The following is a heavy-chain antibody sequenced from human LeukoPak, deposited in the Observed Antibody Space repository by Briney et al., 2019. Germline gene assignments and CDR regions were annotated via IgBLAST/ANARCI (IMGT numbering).Heavy chain of an antibody. Sequence: ASVKVSCKASGYTFTSYGISWVRQAPGQGLEWMGWISAYNGNTNYAQKFQGRVTMTRDTSISTAYMELSRLRSDDTAVYYCARERVGVDYWGQGTLVTVSS. J-gene: IGHJ4*02. CDR1: GYTFTSYG. CDR2: ISAYNGNT. V-gene: IGHV1-18*01. CDR3: ARERVGVDY. D-gene: IGHD1-26*01.